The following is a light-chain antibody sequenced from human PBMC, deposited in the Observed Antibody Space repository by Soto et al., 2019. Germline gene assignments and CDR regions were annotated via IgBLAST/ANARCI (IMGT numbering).Light chain of an antibody. V-gene: IGLV2-11*01. CDR2: DVN. Sequence: QSALTQPRSVSGSPGQSVTISCTGTSSDVGGYNYVSWYQQHPGKAPKLMIYDVNKRPSGVPDRFAGSKSGNTASLTISGLQADDEADYSCCSYAGSNTVIFGGGTKLTVL. CDR1: SSDVGGYNY. CDR3: CSYAGSNTVI. J-gene: IGLJ2*01.